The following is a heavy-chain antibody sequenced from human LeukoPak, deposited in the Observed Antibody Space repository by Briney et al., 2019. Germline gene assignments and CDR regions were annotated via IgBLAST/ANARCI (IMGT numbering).Heavy chain of an antibody. CDR2: IKSKTDGGTT. D-gene: IGHD3-22*01. Sequence: GGSLRLSCAASGFTFSNAWMSWVRQAPGKGLEWVGRIKSKTDGGTTDYAAPVKGRFTISRDDSKNTLYLQMNSLKTEDTAVYYCTTEVQYYYDSSGYSSYYYGMDVWGQGTTVTVSS. CDR1: GFTFSNAW. CDR3: TTEVQYYYDSSGYSSYYYGMDV. V-gene: IGHV3-15*01. J-gene: IGHJ6*02.